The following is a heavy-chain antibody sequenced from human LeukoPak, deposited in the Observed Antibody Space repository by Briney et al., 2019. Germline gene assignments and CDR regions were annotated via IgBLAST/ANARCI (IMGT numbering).Heavy chain of an antibody. CDR1: GGSFNNYY. Sequence: PSETLSLTCAVYGGSFNNYYWSWIRQPPGTGLEWIGEINRSGSTKYNPSLKSRVTISVDTSKNQFSLKLTSVTAADTAVYYCARGTGFGVVFNYYQYYMDVWGKGTTVTVSS. V-gene: IGHV4-34*01. CDR3: ARGTGFGVVFNYYQYYMDV. J-gene: IGHJ6*03. D-gene: IGHD3-3*01. CDR2: INRSGST.